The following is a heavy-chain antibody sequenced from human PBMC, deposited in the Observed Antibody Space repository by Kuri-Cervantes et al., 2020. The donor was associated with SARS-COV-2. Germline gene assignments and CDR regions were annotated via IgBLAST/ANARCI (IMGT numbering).Heavy chain of an antibody. CDR3: AREYYYDSSGYYYTRYYYYYGMDV. Sequence: SETLSLTCTVSGGSISSYYWSWIRQPPGKGPEWIGYIYYSGSTNYNPSLKSRVTISVDTSKNQFSLKLSSVTAADTAVYYCAREYYYDSSGYYYTRYYYYYGMDVWGQGTTVTVSS. J-gene: IGHJ6*02. CDR2: IYYSGST. V-gene: IGHV4-59*01. D-gene: IGHD3-22*01. CDR1: GGSISSYY.